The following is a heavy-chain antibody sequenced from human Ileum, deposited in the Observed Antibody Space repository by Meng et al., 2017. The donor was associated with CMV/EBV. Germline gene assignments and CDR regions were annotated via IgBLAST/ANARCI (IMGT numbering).Heavy chain of an antibody. CDR3: AKDVDSSSWYVRGTNWFDP. D-gene: IGHD6-13*01. V-gene: IGHV3-23*01. J-gene: IGHJ5*02. Sequence: GESLKISCAASGFTFVTYAMNWVRQAPGKGLEWVSAISGSGGSTYYADSVKGRFTISRDNSKNTLYLQMNSLRAEDTAVYYCAKDVDSSSWYVRGTNWFDPWGQGTLVTVSS. CDR2: ISGSGGST. CDR1: GFTFVTYA.